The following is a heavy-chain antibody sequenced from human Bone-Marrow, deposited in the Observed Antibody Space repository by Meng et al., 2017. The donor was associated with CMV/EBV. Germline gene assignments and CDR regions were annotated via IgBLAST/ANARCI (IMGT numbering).Heavy chain of an antibody. V-gene: IGHV1-18*01. CDR1: GYTFTSYG. CDR2: ISAYNGNT. Sequence: ASVKVSCKASGYTFTSYGISWVRQAPGQGLEWMGWISAYNGNTNYAQKLQGRVTMTTDTSTSTAYMELRSLRSDDTAVYYCARGLEVVPAATTNYYYYGMDVWGQGTTVTVSS. CDR3: ARGLEVVPAATTNYYYYGMDV. J-gene: IGHJ6*02. D-gene: IGHD2-2*01.